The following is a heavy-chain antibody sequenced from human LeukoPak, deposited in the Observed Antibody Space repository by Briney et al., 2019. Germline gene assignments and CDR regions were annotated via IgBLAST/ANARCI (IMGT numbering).Heavy chain of an antibody. D-gene: IGHD1-26*01. J-gene: IGHJ3*02. Sequence: ASVTVSCKASGYTFTDYYMHWVRQAPGQGLEGMGWINPNSGGTNYAQKFQGRVTMTRDTSISTAYMELSRLRSDDTAVYYCANSGSYDAFDIWGQGTMVTVSS. V-gene: IGHV1-2*02. CDR2: INPNSGGT. CDR1: GYTFTDYY. CDR3: ANSGSYDAFDI.